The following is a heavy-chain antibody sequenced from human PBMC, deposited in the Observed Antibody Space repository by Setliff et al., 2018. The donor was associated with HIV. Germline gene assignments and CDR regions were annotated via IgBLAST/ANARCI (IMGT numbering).Heavy chain of an antibody. D-gene: IGHD4-17*01. CDR2: IYPGDSDT. V-gene: IGHV5-51*01. CDR1: GYSFTSYW. Sequence: GESLKISCKGSGYSFTSYWIGWVRQMPGKGLEWMGIIYPGDSDTRYSPSFQGQVTISADKSISTAYLQWSSLKASDTAMYYCARNGQDYGDYVWIGWFDPWGQGTLVTVSS. J-gene: IGHJ5*02. CDR3: ARNGQDYGDYVWIGWFDP.